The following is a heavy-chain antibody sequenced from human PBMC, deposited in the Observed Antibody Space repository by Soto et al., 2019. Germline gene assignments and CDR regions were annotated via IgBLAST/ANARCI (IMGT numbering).Heavy chain of an antibody. CDR3: AKDLGRLLWFGGTRLDY. J-gene: IGHJ4*02. Sequence: QVQLVESGGGVVQPGRSLRLSCAASGFTFSSYGMHWVRQAPGKGLEWVAVISYDGSNNYYADSVKGRFTISSDNSKNTLYLQMNSLRAEDTAVYYCAKDLGRLLWFGGTRLDYWGQGTLVTVSS. V-gene: IGHV3-30*18. D-gene: IGHD3-10*01. CDR1: GFTFSSYG. CDR2: ISYDGSNN.